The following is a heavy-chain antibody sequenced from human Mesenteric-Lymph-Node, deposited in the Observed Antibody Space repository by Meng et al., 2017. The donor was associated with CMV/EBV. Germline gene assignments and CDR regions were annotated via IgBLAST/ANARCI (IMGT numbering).Heavy chain of an antibody. D-gene: IGHD3-3*01. V-gene: IGHV1-8*03. CDR1: GYTFTSYD. Sequence: ASVKVSCKASGYTFTSYDINWVRQATGQGLEWMGWMNPNSGNTGYAQKFQGRVTITRNTSISTAYMELNSLRAEDTAVYYCARDTQKPVFGVVIISSTGYYYGMDVWGQGTTVTVSS. CDR3: ARDTQKPVFGVVIISSTGYYYGMDV. CDR2: MNPNSGNT. J-gene: IGHJ6*02.